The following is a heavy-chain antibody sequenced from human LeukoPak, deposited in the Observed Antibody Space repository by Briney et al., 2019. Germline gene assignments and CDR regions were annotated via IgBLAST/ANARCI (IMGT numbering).Heavy chain of an antibody. CDR2: IIPIFGTA. CDR3: ARGNARGATRPEYFQH. Sequence: ASVKVSCKASGGTFSSYAISWVRQAPGQGLEWMGGIIPIFGTANYAQKFQGRVTITADESTSTAYMELSSLRSEDTAVHYCARGNARGATRPEYFQHWGQGTLVTASS. CDR1: GGTFSSYA. D-gene: IGHD1-26*01. V-gene: IGHV1-69*13. J-gene: IGHJ1*01.